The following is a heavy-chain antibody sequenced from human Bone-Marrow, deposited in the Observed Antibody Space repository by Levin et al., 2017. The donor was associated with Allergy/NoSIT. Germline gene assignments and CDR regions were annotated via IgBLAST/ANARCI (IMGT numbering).Heavy chain of an antibody. V-gene: IGHV3-33*01. CDR2: IWYDGSNK. Sequence: PGGSLRLSCAASGFTFSSYGIHWVRQAPGKGLEWVGVIWYDGSNKDYADSVKGRFTISRDNSKNTLYLQMNSLRAEDTAVYYCAREMDATMAQCFDVWGQGTMVTVSS. J-gene: IGHJ3*01. CDR1: GFTFSSYG. CDR3: AREMDATMAQCFDV. D-gene: IGHD5-18*01.